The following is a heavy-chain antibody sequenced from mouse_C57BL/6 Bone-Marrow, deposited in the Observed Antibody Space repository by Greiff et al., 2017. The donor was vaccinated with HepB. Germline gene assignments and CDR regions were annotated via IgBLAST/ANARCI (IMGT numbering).Heavy chain of an antibody. CDR3: TSYYYGYFDV. CDR1: GFNIKDDY. J-gene: IGHJ1*03. V-gene: IGHV14-4*01. CDR2: IDPENGDT. Sequence: EVQLQQSGAELVRPGASVKLSCTASGFNIKDDYMHWVKQRPEQGLEWIGWIDPENGDTEYASKFQGKATITADTSSNTAYLQLSSLTSEDTAVYYCTSYYYGYFDVWGTGTTVTVSS. D-gene: IGHD1-1*01.